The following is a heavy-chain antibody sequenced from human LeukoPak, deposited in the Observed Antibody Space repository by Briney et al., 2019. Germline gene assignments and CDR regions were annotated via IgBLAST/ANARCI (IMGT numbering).Heavy chain of an antibody. D-gene: IGHD3-10*02. CDR2: ISGSGDST. CDR3: AELGITMIGGV. J-gene: IGHJ6*04. CDR1: GFTFSSYA. Sequence: PGGSLRLSCAASGFTFSSYAMRWVRQAPGKGLEWVSAISGSGDSTYYADSVKGRFTISRDNAKNSLYLQMNSLRAEDTAVYYCAELGITMIGGVWGKGTTVTISS. V-gene: IGHV3-23*01.